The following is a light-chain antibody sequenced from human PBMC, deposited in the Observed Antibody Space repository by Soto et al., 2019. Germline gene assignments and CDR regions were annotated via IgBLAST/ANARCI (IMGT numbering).Light chain of an antibody. Sequence: IVMTQSPASLSVSPGERATLSFRANQSISTYLAWYQQKPGQAPRLLIYGASTSATGIPVRFSGSGSGTEFTLTISSLQSEDFAVYYCQQYNNWPPGTFGQGTKVDI. CDR3: QQYNNWPPGT. V-gene: IGKV3-15*01. CDR1: QSISTY. CDR2: GAS. J-gene: IGKJ1*01.